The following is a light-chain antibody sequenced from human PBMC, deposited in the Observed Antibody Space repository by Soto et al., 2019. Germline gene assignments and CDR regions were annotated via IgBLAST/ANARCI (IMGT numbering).Light chain of an antibody. V-gene: IGLV2-18*02. CDR2: EVS. CDR1: SSDVGSYNR. J-gene: IGLJ1*01. Sequence: QSVLAQPPSVSGSPGQSVTISCTGTSSDVGSYNRVSWYQQPPGTAPKLMIYEVSNRPSGVPDRFSGSKSGNTASLTISGLQAEDEADYYCSSDTSSVYVFGTGNKVTVL. CDR3: SSDTSSVYV.